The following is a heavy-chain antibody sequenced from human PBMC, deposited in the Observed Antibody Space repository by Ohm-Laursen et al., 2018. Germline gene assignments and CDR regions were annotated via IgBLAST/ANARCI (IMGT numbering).Heavy chain of an antibody. J-gene: IGHJ6*02. V-gene: IGHV3-9*01. CDR1: GFTFDDYA. CDR2: ISWNSGRI. CDR3: AKDSVRSAPIYGMDV. D-gene: IGHD3-9*01. Sequence: SLRLSCTASGFTFDDYAMHWVRQAPGKGLEWISGISWNSGRIGYADSVKGRFIISRDNAKNSLYLQMNSLRTEDTALYYCAKDSVRSAPIYGMDVWGQGTTVTVSS.